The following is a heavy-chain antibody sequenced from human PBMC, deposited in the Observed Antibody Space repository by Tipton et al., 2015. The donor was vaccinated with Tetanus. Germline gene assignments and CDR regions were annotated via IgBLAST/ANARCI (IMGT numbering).Heavy chain of an antibody. V-gene: IGHV4-34*01. CDR2: INQRGAT. Sequence: AVSGGSSSSFYWSWIRQTPGGGLQWIGEINQRGATYNPSLKSRATISVDSSNTQLSLNLTAVTAADTAVYYCARGGSYSYGPRGFDLWGRGTLVTVSS. CDR3: ARGGSYSYGPRGFDL. D-gene: IGHD5-18*01. J-gene: IGHJ2*01. CDR1: GGSSSSFY.